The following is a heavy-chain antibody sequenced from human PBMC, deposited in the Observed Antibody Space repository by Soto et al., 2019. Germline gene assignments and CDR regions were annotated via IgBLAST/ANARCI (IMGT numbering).Heavy chain of an antibody. CDR3: ANHKWGDYYYYYMDV. V-gene: IGHV4-59*08. D-gene: IGHD7-27*01. J-gene: IGHJ6*03. Sequence: QVQLQESGPGLVKPSETLSLTCTVSGGSISSYYWSWIRQPPGKGLEWIGYLYNSGSTNYNPSLKSRVTISVDTSKNQFSLKLRSVTAADTAVYYCANHKWGDYYYYYMDVWGKGTTVTVSS. CDR2: LYNSGST. CDR1: GGSISSYY.